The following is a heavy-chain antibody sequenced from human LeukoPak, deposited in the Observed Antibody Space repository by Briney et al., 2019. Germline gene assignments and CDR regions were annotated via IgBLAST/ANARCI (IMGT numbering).Heavy chain of an antibody. D-gene: IGHD6-19*01. CDR3: ARDPINSSGWYTGPFDY. CDR1: GGTFSSYA. CDR2: IIPILGIA. J-gene: IGHJ4*02. V-gene: IGHV1-69*04. Sequence: GSSVKVSCKASGGTFSSYAISWVRQAPGQGLEWMGRIIPILGIANYAQKFQGRVTITADKSTSTAYMELSSLRSEDTAVYYCARDPINSSGWYTGPFDYWGQGTLVTVSS.